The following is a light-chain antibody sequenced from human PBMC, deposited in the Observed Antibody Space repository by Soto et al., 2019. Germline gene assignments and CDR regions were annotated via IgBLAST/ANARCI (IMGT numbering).Light chain of an antibody. Sequence: EIVLTQSPGTLSLSPGERATLSYRASQSVSSNYLAWYQQTPGQAPRLLIYGASNRATGIPDRFSGSGSGTDFTLTISRLEPEDFAVYYCHLYGNSPPRTFGQGTELEI. CDR2: GAS. J-gene: IGKJ2*01. CDR1: QSVSSNY. V-gene: IGKV3-20*01. CDR3: HLYGNSPPRT.